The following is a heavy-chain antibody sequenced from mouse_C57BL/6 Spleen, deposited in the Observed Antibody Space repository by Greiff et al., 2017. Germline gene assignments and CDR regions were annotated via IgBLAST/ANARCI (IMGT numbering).Heavy chain of an antibody. J-gene: IGHJ2*01. CDR3: ARVSYDGYYYFDY. CDR1: GFTFSDYY. D-gene: IGHD2-3*01. CDR2: INYDGSST. V-gene: IGHV5-16*01. Sequence: EVQLVESEGGLVQPGSSMKLSCTASGFTFSDYYMAWVRQVPEKGLEWVANINYDGSSTYYLDSLKSRFIIARDNAKNILYLQMSSLKSEDTATYYCARVSYDGYYYFDYWGQGTTLTVSS.